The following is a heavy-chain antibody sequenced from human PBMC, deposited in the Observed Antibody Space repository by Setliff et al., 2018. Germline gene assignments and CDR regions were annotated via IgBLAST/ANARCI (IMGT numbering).Heavy chain of an antibody. V-gene: IGHV4-59*08. J-gene: IGHJ6*03. D-gene: IGHD3-22*01. CDR3: ARTGTTYYYSCMDV. CDR1: GAAISTYH. CDR2: VSYGGST. Sequence: SETLSLTCAVSGAAISTYHWSCLRQPPGKGLEWIGYVSYGGSTKYNPSLESRVTISLDAPKNQFSLKLTSVTAADTAVYYCARTGTTYYYSCMDVWGKGTTVTVSS.